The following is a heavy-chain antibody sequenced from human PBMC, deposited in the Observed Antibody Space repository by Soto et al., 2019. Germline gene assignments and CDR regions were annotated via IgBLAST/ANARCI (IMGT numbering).Heavy chain of an antibody. D-gene: IGHD2-2*01. J-gene: IGHJ6*02. V-gene: IGHV1-69*01. Sequence: QVQLVQSGAEVKKPGSSVKVSCKASGGTFGSYAITWVRRAPGQGLEWLGGIIPILNSPAYAQKFKARVVMTADEITNTAYMELNRLRFDDTAVYYCAREATYCTSATCPKFYDMDVWGQGTTVTVAS. CDR2: IIPILNSP. CDR1: GGTFGSYA. CDR3: AREATYCTSATCPKFYDMDV.